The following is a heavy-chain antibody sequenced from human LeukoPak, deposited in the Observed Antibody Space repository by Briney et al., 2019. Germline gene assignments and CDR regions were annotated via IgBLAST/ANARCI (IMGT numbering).Heavy chain of an antibody. CDR2: ISGSGGST. CDR3: AKASYYDSSGYYLLFDY. CDR1: GFTFSSYA. Sequence: GGSLRLSCAASGFTFSSYAMCWVRQAPGKGLEWVSAISGSGGSTYYADSVKGRFTISRDNSKNTLYLQMNSLRAEDTAVYYCAKASYYDSSGYYLLFDYWGQGTLVTVSS. D-gene: IGHD3-22*01. V-gene: IGHV3-23*01. J-gene: IGHJ4*02.